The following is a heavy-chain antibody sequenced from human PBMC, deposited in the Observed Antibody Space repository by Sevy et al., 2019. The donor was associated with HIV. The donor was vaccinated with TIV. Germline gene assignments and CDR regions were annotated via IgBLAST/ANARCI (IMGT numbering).Heavy chain of an antibody. D-gene: IGHD3-22*01. CDR3: ASLPSNYYDIRGSSGDDAFDI. CDR2: IWNDRSNK. CDR1: GFTFSIYG. Sequence: GGSLRLSCAAYGFTFSIYGMHWVRQAPGKGLEWVAVIWNDRSNKHYADSVKGRFTISRDNAKNTLYLQMNSLRVEETAVYYCASLPSNYYDIRGSSGDDAFDIWGQGTRVTVSS. J-gene: IGHJ3*02. V-gene: IGHV3-33*01.